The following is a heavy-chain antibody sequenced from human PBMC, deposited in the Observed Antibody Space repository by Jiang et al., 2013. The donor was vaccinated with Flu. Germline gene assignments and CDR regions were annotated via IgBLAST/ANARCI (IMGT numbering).Heavy chain of an antibody. CDR3: ARGLVSYYYYGMDV. V-gene: IGHV3-53*04. CDR1: GFTVSSNY. Sequence: QLVESGGGLVQPGGSLRLSCAASGFTVSSNYMSWVRQAPGKGLEWVSVIYSGGSTYYADSVKGRFTISRHNSKNTLYLQMNSLRAEDTAVYYCARGLVSYYYYGMDVWGQGTTVTVSS. CDR2: IYSGGST. J-gene: IGHJ6*02. D-gene: IGHD4-11*01.